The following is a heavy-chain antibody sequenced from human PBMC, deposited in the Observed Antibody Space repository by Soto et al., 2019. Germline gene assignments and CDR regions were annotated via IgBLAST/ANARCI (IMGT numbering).Heavy chain of an antibody. CDR2: ISSSSSTI. J-gene: IGHJ6*03. CDR3: ARDRDVWHMDV. CDR1: GFTFSSYS. V-gene: IGHV3-48*01. D-gene: IGHD2-8*01. Sequence: GGSLRLSCAASGFTFSSYSMNWVRQAPGKGLEWVSYISSSSSTIYYADSVKGRFTISRDNAKNSLYLQMNSLRAEDTAVYYCARDRDVWHMDVWGKGTTVTVSS.